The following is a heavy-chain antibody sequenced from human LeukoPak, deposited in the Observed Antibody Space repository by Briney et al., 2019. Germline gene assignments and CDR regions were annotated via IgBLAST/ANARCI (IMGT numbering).Heavy chain of an antibody. V-gene: IGHV4-59*01. D-gene: IGHD6-13*01. J-gene: IGHJ4*02. CDR3: ARGIAAGRFDY. CDR1: GFTFDDYA. Sequence: LRLSCAASGFTFDDYAMHWIRQPPGKALEWIGHIYYSGSTFYNPSLKSRVTISVDTSKDQFSLKLSSVTAADTAVYYCARGIAAGRFDYWGQGTLVTVSS. CDR2: IYYSGST.